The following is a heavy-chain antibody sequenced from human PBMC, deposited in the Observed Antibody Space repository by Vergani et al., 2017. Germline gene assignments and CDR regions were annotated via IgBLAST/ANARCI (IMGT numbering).Heavy chain of an antibody. J-gene: IGHJ4*02. D-gene: IGHD2-21*02. Sequence: QVQLQESGPGLVKPSETLSLTCTVSGYSISSGYYWGWIRQPPGKGLEWIGSIYHSGSTDYNPSLKSRVTISVDTSKNQFSLKLSSVTAADTAVYYCARDYCGGDCYSEDYCDYWGQGTLVTVSS. CDR1: GYSISSGYY. CDR3: ARDYCGGDCYSEDYCDY. CDR2: IYHSGST. V-gene: IGHV4-38-2*02.